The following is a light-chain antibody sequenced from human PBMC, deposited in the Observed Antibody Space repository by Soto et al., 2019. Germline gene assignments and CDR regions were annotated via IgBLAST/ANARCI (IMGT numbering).Light chain of an antibody. J-gene: IGKJ3*01. CDR2: GAS. CDR3: QQHNAWPLT. V-gene: IGKV3D-15*01. CDR1: QTLGNK. Sequence: EIVMTQSPATLSVSPGERATLSCRASQTLGNKLAWYQQKPGQAPGLLIYGASTRATGIPARFSGSGSGTEFTLTINSLQSEDFAIYYCQQHNAWPLTFGPGTKVDLK.